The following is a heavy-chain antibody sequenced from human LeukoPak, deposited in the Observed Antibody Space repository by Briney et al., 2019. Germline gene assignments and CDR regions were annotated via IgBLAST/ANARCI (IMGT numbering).Heavy chain of an antibody. J-gene: IGHJ4*02. CDR3: AKGRCGGYCHTREFDY. V-gene: IGHV3-23*01. CDR2: ISGSGGST. Sequence: PGGSLRLSCAASGFTFSSYSMIWVRQAPGKGLEWVSAISGSGGSTYYADSVKGRFTISRDNAKNSLYLQMNSLRTEDTALYYCAKGRCGGYCHTREFDYWGQGTLVTVSS. D-gene: IGHD2-21*02. CDR1: GFTFSSYS.